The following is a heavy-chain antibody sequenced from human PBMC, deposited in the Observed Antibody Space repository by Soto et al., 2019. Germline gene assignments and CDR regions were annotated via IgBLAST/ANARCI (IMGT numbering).Heavy chain of an antibody. CDR2: IWYDGSNK. V-gene: IGHV3-33*01. CDR3: ASSRGYSGYDLSD. J-gene: IGHJ4*02. D-gene: IGHD5-12*01. CDR1: GFTFSSYG. Sequence: LRLSCAASGFTFSSYGMHWVRQAPGKGLEWVAVIWYDGSNKYYADSVKGRFTISRDNSKNTLYLQMNSLRAEDTAVYYCASSRGYSGYDLSDWGQGTLVTVSS.